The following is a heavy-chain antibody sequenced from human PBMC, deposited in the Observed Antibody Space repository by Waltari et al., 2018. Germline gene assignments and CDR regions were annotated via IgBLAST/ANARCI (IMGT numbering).Heavy chain of an antibody. CDR1: GGTFSSYA. CDR3: ATTATNDYFDY. Sequence: QVQLVQSGAEVKKPGSSVKVSCKASGGTFSSYAISWVRQAPGQGLEWMGWMNPNSGNTGYAQKFQGRVTITRNTSISTAYMELSSLRSEDTAVYYCATTATNDYFDYWGQGTLVIVSS. J-gene: IGHJ4*02. V-gene: IGHV1-8*03. D-gene: IGHD2-15*01. CDR2: MNPNSGNT.